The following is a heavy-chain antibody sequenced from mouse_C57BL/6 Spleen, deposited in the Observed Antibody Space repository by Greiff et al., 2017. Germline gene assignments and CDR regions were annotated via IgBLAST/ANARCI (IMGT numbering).Heavy chain of an antibody. CDR2: IDPSDSYT. Sequence: QVQLQQPGAELVMPGASVQLSCKASGYTFTSYWMHWVKQRPGQGLEWIGEIDPSDSYTNYNQKFKGKSTLTVDKSSSTAYMQLSSLTSEDSAVYYCASPLGRGGYFDYWGQGTTLTVSS. CDR3: ASPLGRGGYFDY. D-gene: IGHD4-1*01. V-gene: IGHV1-69*01. J-gene: IGHJ2*01. CDR1: GYTFTSYW.